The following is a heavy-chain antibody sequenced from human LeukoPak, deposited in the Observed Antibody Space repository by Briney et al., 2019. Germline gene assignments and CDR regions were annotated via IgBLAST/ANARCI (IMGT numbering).Heavy chain of an antibody. CDR2: INHSGST. J-gene: IGHJ5*02. V-gene: IGHV4-34*01. CDR1: GGSFSGYY. CDR3: ARGKSHCSGGSCYSSTWFDP. D-gene: IGHD2-15*01. Sequence: SETLSLTCAVYGGSFSGYYWSWIRQPPGKGLEWIGEINHSGSTNYNPSLKSRVTISVDTSKNQFSLKLSSVTAADTAVYYCARGKSHCSGGSCYSSTWFDPWGQGTLVTVSS.